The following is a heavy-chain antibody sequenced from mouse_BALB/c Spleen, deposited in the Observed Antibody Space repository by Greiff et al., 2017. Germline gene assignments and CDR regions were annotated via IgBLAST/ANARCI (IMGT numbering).Heavy chain of an antibody. CDR2: ISNGGGST. D-gene: IGHD2-4*01. J-gene: IGHJ3*01. V-gene: IGHV5-12-2*01. Sequence: EVQGVESGGGLVQPGGSLKLSCAASGFTFSSYTMSWVRQTPEKRLEWVAYISNGGGSTYYPDTVKGRFTISRDNAKNTLYLQMSSLKSEDTAMYYCARHYDYAWFAYWGQGTLVTVSA. CDR1: GFTFSSYT. CDR3: ARHYDYAWFAY.